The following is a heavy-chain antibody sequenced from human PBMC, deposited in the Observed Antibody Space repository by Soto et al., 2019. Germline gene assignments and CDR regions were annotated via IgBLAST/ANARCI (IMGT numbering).Heavy chain of an antibody. CDR2: ISGSGFKK. D-gene: IGHD1-26*01. CDR1: GFIFENFG. CDR3: AKNQGVELVPLATVDWFDP. Sequence: PGGSLRLSCAASGFIFENFGMSWVRQAPGKWLEWISSISGSGFKKYYADSVKGRFTISRDNSKSTVYLELNNLSAEDTAVYHCAKNQGVELVPLATVDWFDPWGQGXVVTVS. V-gene: IGHV3-23*01. J-gene: IGHJ5*02.